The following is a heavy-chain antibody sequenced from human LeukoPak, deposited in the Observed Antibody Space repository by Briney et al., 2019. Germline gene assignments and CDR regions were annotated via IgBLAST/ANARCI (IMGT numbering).Heavy chain of an antibody. J-gene: IGHJ4*01. CDR3: ANSLSPPGMIYFRG. Sequence: GGSVKVSCKASGYTFTSYDMNWVRKAPGQGLEWLGWMNLNSVNPGYAQNFKGRGTMTRNTPKSPANMERSSLRPEDTAVYSCANSLSPPGMIYFRGWGPGTLVTVSS. D-gene: IGHD2/OR15-2a*01. V-gene: IGHV1-8*01. CDR1: GYTFTSYD. CDR2: MNLNSVNP.